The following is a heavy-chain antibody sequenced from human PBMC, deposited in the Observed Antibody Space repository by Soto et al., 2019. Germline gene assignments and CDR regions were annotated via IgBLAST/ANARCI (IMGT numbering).Heavy chain of an antibody. D-gene: IGHD3-10*01. CDR1: GYTFTSYE. CDR2: INPNSGNT. V-gene: IGHV1-8*01. J-gene: IGHJ3*02. CDR3: ASIWFGDLRNDAFDI. Sequence: QVQLVQSGAEVKKPRASVKVSCKASGYTFTSYEINWVRQATGHGLEWMGWINPNSGNTGYAQKFEGRGTMTRNTSISTAYMELSSLRSEDTAVYYCASIWFGDLRNDAFDIWGQGTMVTVSS.